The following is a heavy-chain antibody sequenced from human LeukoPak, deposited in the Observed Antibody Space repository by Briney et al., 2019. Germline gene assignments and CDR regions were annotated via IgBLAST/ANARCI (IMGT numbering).Heavy chain of an antibody. CDR2: ISYDGSIK. D-gene: IGHD2-15*01. J-gene: IGHJ4*02. V-gene: IGHV3-30-3*01. CDR1: GFTFSGYA. Sequence: GRSLRLSCAASGFTFSGYAIHWVRQAPGKGLEWVAFISYDGSIKYSADSVKGRCTISRDNSKNTLNLQINSLRAEDTAVYYCARDLSEKYSIDYWGQGTLVTVSS. CDR3: ARDLSEKYSIDY.